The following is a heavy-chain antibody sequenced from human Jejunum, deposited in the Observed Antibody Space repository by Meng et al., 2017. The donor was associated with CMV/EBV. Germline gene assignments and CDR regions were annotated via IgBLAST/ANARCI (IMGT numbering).Heavy chain of an antibody. J-gene: IGHJ4*02. CDR3: ARDGLNERYFDY. Sequence: QVQLVQSGAELKKPGTALKVSCNASGYTFTANNLIWVRQAPGQGPEWMGWINTNTGNPTYARDLTGRFVFSSDTSVSTAYLQISSLKAEDTAVYYCARDGLNERYFDYWGQGTLVTVSS. CDR2: INTNTGNP. CDR1: GYTFTANN. V-gene: IGHV7-4-1*02.